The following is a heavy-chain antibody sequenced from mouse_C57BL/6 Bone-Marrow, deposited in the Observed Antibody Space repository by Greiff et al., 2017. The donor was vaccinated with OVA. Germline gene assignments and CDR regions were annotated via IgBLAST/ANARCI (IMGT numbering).Heavy chain of an antibody. CDR1: GYTFTSYG. V-gene: IGHV1-58*01. D-gene: IGHD2-5*01. J-gene: IGHJ1*03. CDR3: AIYSNPRYFDV. Sequence: VQLQQSGAELVRPGSSVKMSCKTSGYTFTSYGINWVKQRPGQGLEWIGYIYSGNGYTEYNEKFKGKATLTSDTSSSTAYLQLSSLTSEDSAIYFCAIYSNPRYFDVWGRGTTVTVSS. CDR2: IYSGNGYT.